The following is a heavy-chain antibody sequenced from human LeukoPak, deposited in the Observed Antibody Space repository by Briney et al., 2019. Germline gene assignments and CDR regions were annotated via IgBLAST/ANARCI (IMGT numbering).Heavy chain of an antibody. CDR1: GYPFTCYD. J-gene: IGHJ5*02. CDR3: ARGLREFDP. CDR2: MNPNSGNT. Sequence: ASVKVSCKASGYPFTCYDINCVRQATGQGLEWMGWMNPNSGNTGYAQKFQGRVTMTRNTSISTAYMELSSLRSEDTAVYYCARGLREFDPWGQGTLVTVSS. V-gene: IGHV1-8*01.